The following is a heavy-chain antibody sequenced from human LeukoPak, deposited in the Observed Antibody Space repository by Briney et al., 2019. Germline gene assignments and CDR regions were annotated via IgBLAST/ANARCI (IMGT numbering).Heavy chain of an antibody. D-gene: IGHD7-27*01. V-gene: IGHV3-23*01. CDR3: AIDPNWGMDY. CDR2: ISGGGGST. J-gene: IGHJ4*02. CDR1: GFTFTSYS. Sequence: GGSLRLSCAASGFTFTSYSMNWVRQAPGKGLEWVSTISGGGGSTYYADSVKGRFTISRDNSKNTLYLQMNSLRAEDTAVYYCAIDPNWGMDYWGQGVLVTVSS.